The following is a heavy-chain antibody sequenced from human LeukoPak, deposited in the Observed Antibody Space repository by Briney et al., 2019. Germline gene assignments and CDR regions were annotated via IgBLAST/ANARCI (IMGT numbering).Heavy chain of an antibody. CDR2: ISYDGSNK. CDR1: GFTFSSYG. V-gene: IGHV3-30*18. D-gene: IGHD3-10*01. J-gene: IGHJ4*02. Sequence: PGRSLRLSCAASGFTFSSYGMHWVRQAPGKGLEWVAVISYDGSNKYYADSVKGRFTISRDNSKNTLYLQMNSLRAEDTAVYYCANDHYYGSGSLPDYWGQGTLVTVSS. CDR3: ANDHYYGSGSLPDY.